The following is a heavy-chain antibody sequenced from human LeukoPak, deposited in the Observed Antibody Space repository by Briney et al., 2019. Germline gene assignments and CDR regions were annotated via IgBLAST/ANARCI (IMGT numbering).Heavy chain of an antibody. J-gene: IGHJ4*02. D-gene: IGHD3-10*01. CDR1: GGSIPDYY. CDR2: TSASGNT. CDR3: AREATMAV. Sequence: PSETLSLTCAVSGGSIPDYYWSWIRQPAGKGLEWIGRTSASGNTNYNPSLKSRVTMSADTSKNQFSLKPTSVTAADTAVYYCAREATMAVWGQGTLVTVSS. V-gene: IGHV4-4*07.